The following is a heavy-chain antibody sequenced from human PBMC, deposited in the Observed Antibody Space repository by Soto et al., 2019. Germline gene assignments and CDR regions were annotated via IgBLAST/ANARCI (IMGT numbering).Heavy chain of an antibody. J-gene: IGHJ4*02. Sequence: GGSLRLSCAASGFTFSSYAMSWVRQAPGKGLEWVSAISGSGGSTYYADSVKGRFTISRDNSKNTLYLQMNSLRAEDTAVYYCAKVAIFGVVIIPVGGIPSYFDYWGQGTLVTVSS. CDR3: AKVAIFGVVIIPVGGIPSYFDY. CDR2: ISGSGGST. CDR1: GFTFSSYA. V-gene: IGHV3-23*01. D-gene: IGHD3-3*01.